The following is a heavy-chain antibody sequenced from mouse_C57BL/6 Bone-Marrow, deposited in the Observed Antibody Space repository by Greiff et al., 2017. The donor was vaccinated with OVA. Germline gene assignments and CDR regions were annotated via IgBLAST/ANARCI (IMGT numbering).Heavy chain of an antibody. Sequence: DVMLVESGGGLVQPGESLKLSCESNAYEFPSHDMSWVRKTPEKRLELVAAINSDGGSTYYPDTMERRFIISRDNTKKTLYLQMSSLRSEDTALYYCARPQLRPAMDYWGQGTSVTVSS. D-gene: IGHD3-1*01. V-gene: IGHV5-2*01. CDR2: INSDGGST. J-gene: IGHJ4*01. CDR3: ARPQLRPAMDY. CDR1: AYEFPSHD.